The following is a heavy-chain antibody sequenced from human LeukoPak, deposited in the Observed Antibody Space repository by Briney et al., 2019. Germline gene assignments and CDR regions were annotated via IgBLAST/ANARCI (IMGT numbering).Heavy chain of an antibody. CDR3: AKDLGYSSSSQGFDY. CDR1: GFTFSSYA. J-gene: IGHJ4*02. D-gene: IGHD6-6*01. CDR2: ISGSGGNT. Sequence: PGGSLRLSCAASGFTFSSYAMSWVRQAPGKGLEWVSAISGSGGNTYYADSVKGRFTISRENSKNTLYLQMNSLRAEDTAVYYCAKDLGYSSSSQGFDYWGQGTLVTVSS. V-gene: IGHV3-23*01.